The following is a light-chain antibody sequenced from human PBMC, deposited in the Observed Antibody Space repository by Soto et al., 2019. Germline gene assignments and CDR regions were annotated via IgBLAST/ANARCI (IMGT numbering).Light chain of an antibody. Sequence: QSALTQPASVSGSPGQSITISCTGTSSDVGAYNYVSWYQQHPGKAPKPMIYEVSNRPSGVSNRFSGSKSGNTASLTISGLQAEDEADYYCSSLTSSITVVFGGGTKLTVL. CDR1: SSDVGAYNY. J-gene: IGLJ2*01. CDR2: EVS. CDR3: SSLTSSITVV. V-gene: IGLV2-14*01.